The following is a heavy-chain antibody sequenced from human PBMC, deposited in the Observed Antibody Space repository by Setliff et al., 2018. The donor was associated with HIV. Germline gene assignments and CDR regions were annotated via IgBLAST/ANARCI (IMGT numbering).Heavy chain of an antibody. CDR2: INPSGGST. Sequence: GASVKVSCKASGYTFTSYYLHWVRQAPGQGLEWMGLINPSGGSTTYAQKFLGRVTLTRDTYTSTVYMELSSLRSEDTAVYYCARGPWIQLWSSELDAFDIWGQGTMVTVSS. D-gene: IGHD5-18*01. CDR3: ARGPWIQLWSSELDAFDI. J-gene: IGHJ3*02. V-gene: IGHV1-46*01. CDR1: GYTFTSYY.